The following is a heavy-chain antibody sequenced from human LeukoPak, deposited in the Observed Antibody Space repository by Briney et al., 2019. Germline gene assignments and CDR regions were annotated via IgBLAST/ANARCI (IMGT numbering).Heavy chain of an antibody. CDR3: AKDVGGLATEYYFDY. Sequence: GGSLRLSCAASGFTFSSYGMHWVRQAPGKGLEWVAFIRYDGSNKYYADSVKGRFTISRDNSKNTLYLQMNSLRAEDTAVYYCAKDVGGLATEYYFDYWGQGTLVTVSS. J-gene: IGHJ4*02. D-gene: IGHD3-16*01. CDR1: GFTFSSYG. CDR2: IRYDGSNK. V-gene: IGHV3-30*02.